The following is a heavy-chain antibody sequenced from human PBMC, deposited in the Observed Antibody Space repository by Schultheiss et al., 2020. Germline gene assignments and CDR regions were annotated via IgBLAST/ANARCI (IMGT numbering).Heavy chain of an antibody. V-gene: IGHV4-61*02. CDR2: IYTSGST. J-gene: IGHJ4*02. CDR3: ARDSPYDVDY. D-gene: IGHD3-3*01. CDR1: GGSISSGSYY. Sequence: TLSLTCTVSGGSISSGSYYWSWIRQPAGKGLEWIGRIYTSGSTNYNPSLKSRVTISVDTSKNQFSLKLSSVTAADTAVYYCARDSPYDVDYWGQGTLVTVSS.